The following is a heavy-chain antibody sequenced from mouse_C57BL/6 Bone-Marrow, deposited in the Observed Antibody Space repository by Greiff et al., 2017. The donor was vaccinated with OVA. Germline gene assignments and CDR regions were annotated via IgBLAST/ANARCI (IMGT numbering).Heavy chain of an antibody. V-gene: IGHV1-4*01. J-gene: IGHJ2*01. Sequence: VQLQQSGAELARPGASVKMSCKASGYTFTSYTMHWVKQRPGQGLEWIGYINPSSGYTKYNQKFKGKATLTADKSSSTAYMQLSSLTSEDSAVYYCAHYDGSGYFDDWGQGTTLTVSS. CDR1: GYTFTSYT. CDR2: INPSSGYT. CDR3: AHYDGSGYFDD. D-gene: IGHD1-1*01.